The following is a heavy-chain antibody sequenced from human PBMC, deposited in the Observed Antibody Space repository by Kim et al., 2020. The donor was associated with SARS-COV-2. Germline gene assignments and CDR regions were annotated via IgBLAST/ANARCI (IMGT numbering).Heavy chain of an antibody. CDR3: ARVPVGYASGWYAY. D-gene: IGHD6-19*01. V-gene: IGHV3-7*01. J-gene: IGHJ4*02. CDR2: IKEDGSEK. CDR1: GFTFSSYW. Sequence: GGSLRLSCAASGFTFSSYWMTWVRQAPGKGLEWVANIKEDGSEKYYVDSVKGRFTISRDNAKNSLYLQMNSLRAEDTAVYYCARVPVGYASGWYAYWGQGTLVTVSS.